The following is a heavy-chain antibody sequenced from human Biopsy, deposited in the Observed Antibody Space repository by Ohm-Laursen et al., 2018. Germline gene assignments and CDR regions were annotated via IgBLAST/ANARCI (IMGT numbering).Heavy chain of an antibody. D-gene: IGHD3-22*01. CDR1: GFTFSSYA. CDR2: ITSSGDTT. Sequence: SLRLSCAASGFTFSSYAMSWVRQAPGKGLEWFSAITSSGDTTYYSDSVKGRFTISRDSSKNTLHLQMNSLRAEDTAVYYCAKDQGYYYDRSVYYYFDYWGQGTLVNASS. CDR3: AKDQGYYYDRSVYYYFDY. V-gene: IGHV3-23*01. J-gene: IGHJ4*02.